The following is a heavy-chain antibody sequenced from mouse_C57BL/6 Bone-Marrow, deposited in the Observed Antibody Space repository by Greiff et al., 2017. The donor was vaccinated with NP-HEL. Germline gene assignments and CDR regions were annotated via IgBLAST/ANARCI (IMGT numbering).Heavy chain of an antibody. D-gene: IGHD1-1*01. CDR2: ISDGGSYT. Sequence: EVQRVESGGGLVKPGGSLKLSCAASGFTFSSYAMSWVRQTPEKRLEWVATISDGGSYTYYPDNVKGRFTISRDNAKNNLYLQMSHLKSEDTAMYYCARDDYGSRDYWGQGTTLTVSS. CDR3: ARDDYGSRDY. J-gene: IGHJ2*01. CDR1: GFTFSSYA. V-gene: IGHV5-4*01.